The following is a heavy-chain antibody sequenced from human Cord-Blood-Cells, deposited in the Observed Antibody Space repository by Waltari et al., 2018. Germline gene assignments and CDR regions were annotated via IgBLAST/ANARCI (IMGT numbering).Heavy chain of an antibody. J-gene: IGHJ5*02. D-gene: IGHD2-8*02. CDR2: IIPIFGTA. Sequence: QVQLVQSGAEVKKPGTSVKVSCKAYGGTFSSYAISWVRQAPGQGLEGMGGIIPIFGTANYAQKFQGRVTITADKSTSTAYMELSSLRSEDTAVYYCERDPKASVVYANNWFDPWGQGTLVTVSS. V-gene: IGHV1-69*06. CDR3: ERDPKASVVYANNWFDP. CDR1: GGTFSSYA.